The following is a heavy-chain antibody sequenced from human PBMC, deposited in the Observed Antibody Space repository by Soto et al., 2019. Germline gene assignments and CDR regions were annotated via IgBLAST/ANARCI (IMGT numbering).Heavy chain of an antibody. Sequence: GGSLRLSCAASGFTFSSYSMNWVRQAPGKGLEWVSSISSSSSYIYYADSVKGRFTISRDNAKNSLYLQMNSLRAEDTAVYYCATSGVIAAARAYWYFDLWGRGILVTVSS. CDR2: ISSSSSYI. J-gene: IGHJ2*01. D-gene: IGHD6-13*01. CDR3: ATSGVIAAARAYWYFDL. V-gene: IGHV3-21*01. CDR1: GFTFSSYS.